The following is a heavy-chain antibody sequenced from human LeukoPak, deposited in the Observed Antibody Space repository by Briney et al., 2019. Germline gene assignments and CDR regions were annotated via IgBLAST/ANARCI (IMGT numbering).Heavy chain of an antibody. CDR2: ISGSGGST. J-gene: IGHJ4*02. Sequence: GGSLRLSCAASGFTFSSYAMSWVRQAPGKGLEWVSAISGSGGSTYCADSVKGRFTISRDNSKNTLYLQMNSLRAEDTAVYYCAKVPEYSSSWYYFDYWGQGTLVTVSS. CDR1: GFTFSSYA. V-gene: IGHV3-23*01. D-gene: IGHD6-13*01. CDR3: AKVPEYSSSWYYFDY.